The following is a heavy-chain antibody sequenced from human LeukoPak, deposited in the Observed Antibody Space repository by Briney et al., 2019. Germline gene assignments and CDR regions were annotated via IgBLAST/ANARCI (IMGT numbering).Heavy chain of an antibody. V-gene: IGHV4-61*01. CDR3: AGELGYCSGGSCYPEYFQH. CDR2: IYYSGST. CDR1: GGSVSSGSYY. Sequence: SETLSLTCTVSGGSVSSGSYYWSWIRQPPGKALEWIGYIYYSGSTNYNPSLKSRVTISVDTSKNQFSLKLSSVTAADTAAYYCAGELGYCSGGSCYPEYFQHWGQGTLVTVSS. J-gene: IGHJ1*01. D-gene: IGHD2-15*01.